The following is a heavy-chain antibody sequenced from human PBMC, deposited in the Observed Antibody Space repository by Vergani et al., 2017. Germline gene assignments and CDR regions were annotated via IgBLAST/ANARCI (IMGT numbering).Heavy chain of an antibody. V-gene: IGHV4-31*03. J-gene: IGHJ4*02. CDR1: GAYVGSGGYY. D-gene: IGHD3-9*01. CDR3: ARRSGIVYDIFSGTQYFFDF. Sequence: QVQLQESGPGLVKASQTLSLTCSVSGAYVGSGGYYWSWVRQRPGMGLDWIGYIYYSGTTYYNPSLESRLTISLDTSENHLSLTLTSVTAADTAVYYCARRSGIVYDIFSGTQYFFDFWGQGTLVTVSS. CDR2: IYYSGTT.